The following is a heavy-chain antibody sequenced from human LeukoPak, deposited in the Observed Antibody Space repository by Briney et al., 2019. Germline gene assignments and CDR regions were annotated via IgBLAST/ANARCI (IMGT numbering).Heavy chain of an antibody. CDR2: ISSGSSTI. CDR1: GFTFSTFD. D-gene: IGHD4-17*01. V-gene: IGHV3-48*01. CDR3: ARVGLLRSNDY. J-gene: IGHJ4*02. Sequence: GGSLRLSCAASGFTFSTFDMNWVRQAPGKGLEWVSYISSGSSTIYYADSVKGRFTISRDNAKNSLYLQMNSLRAEDTAVYYCARVGLLRSNDYWGQGILVTVSS.